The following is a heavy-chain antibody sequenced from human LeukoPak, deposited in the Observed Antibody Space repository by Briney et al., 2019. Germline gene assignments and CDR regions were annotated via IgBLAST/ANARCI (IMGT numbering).Heavy chain of an antibody. D-gene: IGHD1-26*01. V-gene: IGHV3-23*01. Sequence: PGGSLRLSCAASGFTFSNNAMSWVRQAPGKGLEWVSATSTSGGSAYYADSVKGRFTISRDNSKNTLYLQMDSLRADDTAVYYCARYSGSYYYPPAWDPWGQGTLVTVSS. CDR1: GFTFSNNA. CDR3: ARYSGSYYYPPAWDP. J-gene: IGHJ5*02. CDR2: TSTSGGSA.